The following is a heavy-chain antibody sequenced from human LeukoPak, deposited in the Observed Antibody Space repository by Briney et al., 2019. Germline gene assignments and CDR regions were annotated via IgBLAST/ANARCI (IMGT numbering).Heavy chain of an antibody. CDR3: AKDSSSTWFGGDSK. Sequence: PGRSLRLSCAASGFTFSHYGLHWVRQAPGKGLEWVALISYDGGNKNYADSVRGRFTISRDNSKNTLYLQMNSLRAEDTAVYYCAKDSSSTWFGGDSKWGQGTLVTVSS. CDR1: GFTFSHYG. V-gene: IGHV3-30*18. D-gene: IGHD3-10*01. J-gene: IGHJ4*02. CDR2: ISYDGGNK.